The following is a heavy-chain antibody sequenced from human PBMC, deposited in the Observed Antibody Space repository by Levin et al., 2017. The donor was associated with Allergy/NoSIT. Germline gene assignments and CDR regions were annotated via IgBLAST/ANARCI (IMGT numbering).Heavy chain of an antibody. J-gene: IGHJ4*02. Sequence: SETLSLTCTVSGGSINNSSYYWGWIRQPPGKGLEWIGSIYYSGSTHYNPSLKSRVTTSVGTSKNQFSLKMRSVTAADTAVYYCARRGYYDSSGFFVDYWGQGTVVTVSA. V-gene: IGHV4-39*01. D-gene: IGHD3-22*01. CDR1: GGSINNSSYY. CDR2: IYYSGST. CDR3: ARRGYYDSSGFFVDY.